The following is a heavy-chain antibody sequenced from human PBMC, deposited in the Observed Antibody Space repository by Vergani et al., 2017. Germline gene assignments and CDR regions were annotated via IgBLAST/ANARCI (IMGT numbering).Heavy chain of an antibody. V-gene: IGHV1-24*01. CDR2: CDPEDGET. CDR3: ATPRLRFSYYYYSGMVV. J-gene: IGHJ6*02. Sequence: QVQMVQSGAEVKKPGASVQVSCQVSGYTLPELSMHWVRQAPGKGLEWMGGCDPEDGETIYAQKFQGRFTMTEDTSTDTAYMELSSLRSEDTAVYYCATPRLRFSYYYYSGMVVWGQGTTVTVSS. D-gene: IGHD5-12*01. CDR1: GYTLPELS.